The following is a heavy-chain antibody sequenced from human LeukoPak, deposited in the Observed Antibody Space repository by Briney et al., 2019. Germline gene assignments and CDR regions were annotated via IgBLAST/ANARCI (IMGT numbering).Heavy chain of an antibody. Sequence: GGSLRLSCAASGFTFSSYSMNWVRQAPGKGLEWVSSISSSSSYIYYADSVKGRFTISRDNAKSSLYLQMNSLRAEDTAVYYCAREGLIVGATAGGYWGQGTLVTVSS. CDR3: AREGLIVGATAGGY. J-gene: IGHJ4*02. CDR1: GFTFSSYS. D-gene: IGHD1-26*01. CDR2: ISSSSSYI. V-gene: IGHV3-21*01.